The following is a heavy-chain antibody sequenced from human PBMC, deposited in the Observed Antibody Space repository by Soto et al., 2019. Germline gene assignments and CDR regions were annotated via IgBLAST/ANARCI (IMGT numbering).Heavy chain of an antibody. V-gene: IGHV4-34*01. CDR3: ARVMVRGVNDY. J-gene: IGHJ4*02. Sequence: TSETLSLTCAVYGGSFSGYYWIWIRQPPGKGLEWIGEINHSGSTNYNPSLKSRVTISVDTSKNQFSLKLSSVTAADTAVYYCARVMVRGVNDYWGQGTLVTVSS. CDR2: INHSGST. CDR1: GGSFSGYY. D-gene: IGHD3-10*01.